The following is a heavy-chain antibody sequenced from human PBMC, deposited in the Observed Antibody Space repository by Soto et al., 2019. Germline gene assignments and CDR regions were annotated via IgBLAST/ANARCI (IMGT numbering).Heavy chain of an antibody. V-gene: IGHV1-18*01. J-gene: IGHJ4*02. Sequence: QVQLVQSGAEVQKPGASVKVSCKTSGYTFNDFGITWVRQAPGLGLEWLGWIYSKGGTSNFAPNFHGRVIMTTDTSTSTAYMELTSLTFDDSAVYFCARDIGFDIDYWGQGTLVTVS. D-gene: IGHD5-12*01. CDR3: ARDIGFDIDY. CDR2: IYSKGGTS. CDR1: GYTFNDFG.